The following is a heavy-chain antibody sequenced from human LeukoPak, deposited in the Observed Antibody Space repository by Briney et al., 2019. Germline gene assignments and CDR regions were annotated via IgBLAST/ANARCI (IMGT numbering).Heavy chain of an antibody. CDR2: IYHSGST. Sequence: PSETLSLTCTVSGYSISSGYYWGWIRQPPGKGLEWIGSIYHSGSTYYNPSLKSRVTISVDTSKNQFSLKLSPVTAADTAVYYCARVLGYCSGGSCYGYFDYWGQGTLVTVSS. CDR3: ARVLGYCSGGSCYGYFDY. V-gene: IGHV4-38-2*02. J-gene: IGHJ4*02. CDR1: GYSISSGYY. D-gene: IGHD2-15*01.